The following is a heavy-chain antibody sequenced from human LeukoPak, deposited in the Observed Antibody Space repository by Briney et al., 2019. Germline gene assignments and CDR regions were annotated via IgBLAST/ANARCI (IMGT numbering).Heavy chain of an antibody. V-gene: IGHV3-30-3*01. J-gene: IGHJ4*02. D-gene: IGHD3-22*01. CDR2: ILYDGSKK. Sequence: RPGGSLRLSCAASGFTFRSYAMHWVRQAPGKGLECVAVILYDGSKKYYADSVKGRFTISRDNSKNTVYLQMNSLRVVDTAVYYCARGGLHYYDSSGFDYWGQGTLVTVSS. CDR3: ARGGLHYYDSSGFDY. CDR1: GFTFRSYA.